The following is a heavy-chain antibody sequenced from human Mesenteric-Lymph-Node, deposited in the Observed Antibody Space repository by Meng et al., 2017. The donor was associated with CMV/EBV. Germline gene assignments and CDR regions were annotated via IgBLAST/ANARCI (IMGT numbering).Heavy chain of an antibody. Sequence: LQQLGQGLVKLSQTLEAPCTTSVDSICSINGAWNWIRQSPSRGLEWLGRTNYRSDSNSDYAVSVKSRISVNLDTSKNQLSLNLNFVTPEDTAVYYCAYFGDLPPLWWGQGTLVTVSS. CDR3: AYFGDLPPLW. J-gene: IGHJ4*02. V-gene: IGHV6-1*01. CDR1: VDSICSINGA. CDR2: TNYRSDSNS. D-gene: IGHD3-16*01.